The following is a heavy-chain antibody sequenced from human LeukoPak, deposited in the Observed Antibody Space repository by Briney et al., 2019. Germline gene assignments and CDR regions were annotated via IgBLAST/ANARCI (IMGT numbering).Heavy chain of an antibody. V-gene: IGHV4-39*07. CDR3: ASPRGDDSGGYYTWYFHH. J-gene: IGHJ1*01. CDR2: SGST. Sequence: SETLSLTCTVSGGSISSSSYYWGWIRQPPGKGLEWIGSGSTYYNPSPKSRVTISVDTSKNQFSLKLSSVTAADTAVYFCASPRGDDSGGYYTWYFHHWGQGILVTVSS. D-gene: IGHD3-22*01. CDR1: GGSISSSSYY.